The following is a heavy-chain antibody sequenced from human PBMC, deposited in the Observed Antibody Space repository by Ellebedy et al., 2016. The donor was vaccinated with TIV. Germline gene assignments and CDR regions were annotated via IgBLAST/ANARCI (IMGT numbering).Heavy chain of an antibody. D-gene: IGHD1-1*01. CDR2: IIPILGIA. Sequence: AASVKVSCKASGGTFSSYPISWVRQAPGQGLEWMGRIIPILGIANYAQKFQSRVTITADKSTSIAYMELSSLRSEDTAVYYCAAGNDGGWFDPWGQGTLVTVSS. CDR3: AAGNDGGWFDP. CDR1: GGTFSSYP. J-gene: IGHJ5*02. V-gene: IGHV1-69*02.